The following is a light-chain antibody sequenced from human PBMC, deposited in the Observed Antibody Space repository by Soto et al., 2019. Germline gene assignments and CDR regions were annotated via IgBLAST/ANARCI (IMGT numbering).Light chain of an antibody. J-gene: IGLJ3*02. V-gene: IGLV2-14*01. CDR3: SSYTNSDTWV. CDR2: EVT. Sequence: QSSLTQPASVSGSPGQSITISCTGTSSDVGGYNYVSWYQQHPGQVPKLTIYEVTNRPSGVSSRFSGSKSGNTASLTIAGLQAEDEADYYCSSYTNSDTWVFGGGTQLTVL. CDR1: SSDVGGYNY.